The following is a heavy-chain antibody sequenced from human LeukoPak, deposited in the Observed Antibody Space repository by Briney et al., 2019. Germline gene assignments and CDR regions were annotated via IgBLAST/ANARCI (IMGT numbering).Heavy chain of an antibody. CDR2: ISGSGGST. J-gene: IGHJ4*02. CDR1: GFTFSSYA. Sequence: VGSLRLSCAASGFTFSSYAMSWVRQAPGKGLELVSAISGSGGSTYYADSVKGRFTISRDNSKNTLYLQMNSLRAEDTAVFYCAKGGIRYFSYFDYWGQGTLVTVSS. CDR3: AKGGIRYFSYFDY. V-gene: IGHV3-23*01. D-gene: IGHD3-9*01.